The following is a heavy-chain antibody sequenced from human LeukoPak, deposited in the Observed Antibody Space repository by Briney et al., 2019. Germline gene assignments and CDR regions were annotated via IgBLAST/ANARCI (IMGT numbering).Heavy chain of an antibody. CDR3: ARDALLFGSSTSLAKSWFDP. J-gene: IGHJ5*02. CDR2: INPSDGST. D-gene: IGHD2-2*01. V-gene: IGHV1-46*01. Sequence: ASVKVSCKASGYTFTYYYMHWVRQAPGQGLEWMGIINPSDGSTTYAQKFQGRVTITADKSTSTAYMELSSLRSEDTAVYYCARDALLFGSSTSLAKSWFDPWGQGTLVTVSS. CDR1: GYTFTYYY.